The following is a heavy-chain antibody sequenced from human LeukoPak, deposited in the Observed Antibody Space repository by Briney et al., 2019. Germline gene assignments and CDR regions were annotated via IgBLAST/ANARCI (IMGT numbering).Heavy chain of an antibody. CDR3: ARQGDDY. CDR2: IKEDGSEK. Sequence: PGGSLRLSCVASGFTFSNYWMSWVRQASGKGLECVANIKEDGSEKYYVDSVKGRFTISRDNAKNSLYLQMNSLRAEDTAVYYCARQGDDYWGHGTLVTVSS. V-gene: IGHV3-7*01. J-gene: IGHJ4*01. D-gene: IGHD3-16*01. CDR1: GFTFSNYW.